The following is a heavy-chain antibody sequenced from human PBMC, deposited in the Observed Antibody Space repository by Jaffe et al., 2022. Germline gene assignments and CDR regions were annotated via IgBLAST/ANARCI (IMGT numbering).Heavy chain of an antibody. D-gene: IGHD4-17*01. CDR2: INWNGGST. CDR1: GFTFDDYG. CDR3: ARDLPLRYYGVGWYFDL. V-gene: IGHV3-20*01. J-gene: IGHJ2*01. Sequence: EVQLVESGGGVVRPGGSLRLSCAASGFTFDDYGMSWVRQAPGKGLEWVSGINWNGGSTGYADSVKGRFTISRDNAKNSLYLQMNSLRAEDTALYHCARDLPLRYYGVGWYFDLWGRGTLVTVSS.